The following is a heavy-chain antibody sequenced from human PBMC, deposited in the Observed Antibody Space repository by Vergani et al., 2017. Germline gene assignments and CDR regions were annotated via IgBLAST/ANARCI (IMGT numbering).Heavy chain of an antibody. CDR3: ARDLVVGATYYYYGMDV. Sequence: QVQLVQSGAEVKKPGASVKVSCKASGYTFTGYYMHWVRQAPGQGLEWMGWINPNSGGTNYAQKFQGRVTMTRDTSISTAYMELSRLRSDDTAVYYGARDLVVGATYYYYGMDVWGQGTTVTVSS. D-gene: IGHD1-26*01. J-gene: IGHJ6*02. CDR2: INPNSGGT. CDR1: GYTFTGYY. V-gene: IGHV1-2*02.